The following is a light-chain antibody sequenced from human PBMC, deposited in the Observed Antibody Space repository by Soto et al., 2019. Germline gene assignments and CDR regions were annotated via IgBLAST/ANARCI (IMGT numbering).Light chain of an antibody. J-gene: IGKJ1*01. V-gene: IGKV1-6*01. CDR3: LQHNNYPPT. Sequence: AIQLTQSPSSLSASVGDRVTISCRASQGIGNDLAWYQQKPGKAPRLLIFAASNLQSGVPSRFSGSGSGTDFTLTISRLQPEDFATYFCLQHNNYPPTFGQGTKVDIK. CDR2: AAS. CDR1: QGIGND.